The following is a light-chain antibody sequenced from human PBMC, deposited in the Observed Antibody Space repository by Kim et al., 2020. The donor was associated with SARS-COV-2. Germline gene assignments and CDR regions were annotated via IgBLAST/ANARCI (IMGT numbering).Light chain of an antibody. V-gene: IGLV2-14*03. J-gene: IGLJ3*02. CDR1: SSEMGTYNY. Sequence: QPITISCTGTSSEMGTYNYDSWYQQHPGKAPKHVTYDLSQRPSGVSNRFAGSKSGNTASLTISGLQAEDEADYYCTSYTGNNAWVFGGGTKVTVL. CDR2: DLS. CDR3: TSYTGNNAWV.